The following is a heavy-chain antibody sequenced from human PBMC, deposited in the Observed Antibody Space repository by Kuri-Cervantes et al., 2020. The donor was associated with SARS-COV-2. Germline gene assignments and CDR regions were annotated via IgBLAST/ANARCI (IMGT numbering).Heavy chain of an antibody. CDR2: IIPTLGTP. Sequence: SVKVSCKASGGTFSSYALSWVRRAPGQGLEWMGGIIPTLGTPNYAQKFEGRVTITADTSTSTAYMELRSLRSDDTAVYYCARDLRYFDWPLISDYWGQGTLVTVSS. J-gene: IGHJ4*02. CDR1: GGTFSSYA. CDR3: ARDLRYFDWPLISDY. D-gene: IGHD3-9*01. V-gene: IGHV1-69*10.